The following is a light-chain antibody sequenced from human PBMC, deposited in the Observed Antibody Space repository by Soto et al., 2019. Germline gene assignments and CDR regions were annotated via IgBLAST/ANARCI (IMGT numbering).Light chain of an antibody. V-gene: IGKV3-15*01. CDR3: QQYNKWPLT. Sequence: EIMMTQSPGTLSASPGERATLSCRASQSVSSNLAWYQQKPGQAPRLLIYAVSTRATGIPARFSGSGSGTGFTLTISSLQSEDFAVYYCQQYNKWPLTFGQGTKVEIK. CDR2: AVS. J-gene: IGKJ1*01. CDR1: QSVSSN.